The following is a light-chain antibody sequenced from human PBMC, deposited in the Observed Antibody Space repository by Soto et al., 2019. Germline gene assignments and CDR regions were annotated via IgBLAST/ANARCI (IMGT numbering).Light chain of an antibody. J-gene: IGKJ1*01. CDR3: HYYGTSPQT. V-gene: IGKV3-20*01. Sequence: EIVLTQSPGTLSLSPGEGATLSCRTSETLSSSYLHWYQQKPGQAPRRLIYGASYRATGIPDRFSGSGSGTDFTLTISRLEPEDFAVYYCHYYGTSPQTFGQGTKVDIK. CDR2: GAS. CDR1: ETLSSSY.